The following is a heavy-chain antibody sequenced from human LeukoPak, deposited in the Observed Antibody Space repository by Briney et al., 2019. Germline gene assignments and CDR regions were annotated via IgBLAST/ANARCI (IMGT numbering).Heavy chain of an antibody. D-gene: IGHD3-3*01. CDR3: ARAAYDFWSGSQTHYFDY. CDR2: ISTYNGNT. Sequence: ASVKVSCKASGYTFTSYGISWVRQAPGQGLEWMGWISTYNGNTNYAQKLQGRVTMTTDTSTSTAYMELRSLRSDDTAVYYCARAAYDFWSGSQTHYFDYWGQGTLVTVSS. V-gene: IGHV1-18*01. CDR1: GYTFTSYG. J-gene: IGHJ4*02.